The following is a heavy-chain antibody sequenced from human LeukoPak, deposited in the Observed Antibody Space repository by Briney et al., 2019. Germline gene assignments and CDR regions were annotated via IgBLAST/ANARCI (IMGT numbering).Heavy chain of an antibody. Sequence: SETLSLTCTVSGGSISSYYWSWIRQPAGKGLEWIGRIYTSGSTNYNPSLKSRVTMSVDTSKNQFSLKLSSVTAADTAVYYCARARITGTIDAFDIWGQGTMVTVSS. V-gene: IGHV4-4*07. CDR2: IYTSGST. CDR1: GGSISSYY. CDR3: ARARITGTIDAFDI. D-gene: IGHD1-20*01. J-gene: IGHJ3*02.